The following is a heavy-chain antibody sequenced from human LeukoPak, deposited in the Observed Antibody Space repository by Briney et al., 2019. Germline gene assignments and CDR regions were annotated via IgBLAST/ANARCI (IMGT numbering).Heavy chain of an antibody. CDR3: ARVEMATIPKFDP. D-gene: IGHD5-24*01. CDR2: INSDGSST. Sequence: GGSLRLSCAASGFTFSSYWMHWVRQAPGKGLVWVSRINSDGSSTSYADSVKGRFPISRDNAKNTLYLQMNSLRAEDTAVYYCARVEMATIPKFDPWGQGTLVTVSS. J-gene: IGHJ5*02. CDR1: GFTFSSYW. V-gene: IGHV3-74*01.